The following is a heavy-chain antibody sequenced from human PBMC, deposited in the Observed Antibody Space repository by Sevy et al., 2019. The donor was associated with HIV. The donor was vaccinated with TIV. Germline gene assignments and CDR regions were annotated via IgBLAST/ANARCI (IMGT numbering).Heavy chain of an antibody. D-gene: IGHD6-19*01. Sequence: GGSLRLSCAASGFTFNSYWMSWVRHAPGKGLEWVANIKQDGSEKYYVDSVKGRFTISRDNAKNSLYLQMNSLRAEDTAVYYCASGIAVAGTAVFDYWGQGTLVTVSS. CDR2: IKQDGSEK. CDR3: ASGIAVAGTAVFDY. V-gene: IGHV3-7*01. J-gene: IGHJ4*02. CDR1: GFTFNSYW.